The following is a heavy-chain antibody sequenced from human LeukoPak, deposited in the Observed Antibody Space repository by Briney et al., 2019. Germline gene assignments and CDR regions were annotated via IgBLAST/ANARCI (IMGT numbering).Heavy chain of an antibody. Sequence: GGSLRLSCAASGFTVSSNYMSWVRQAPGKGLEWVSGINWNGGSTGYADSVKGRFTISRDNSKNTLYLQMNSLRAEDTAVYYCAKDVSGSYSNFDYWGQGTLVTVSS. CDR1: GFTVSSNY. CDR3: AKDVSGSYSNFDY. CDR2: INWNGGST. J-gene: IGHJ4*02. D-gene: IGHD1-26*01. V-gene: IGHV3-66*02.